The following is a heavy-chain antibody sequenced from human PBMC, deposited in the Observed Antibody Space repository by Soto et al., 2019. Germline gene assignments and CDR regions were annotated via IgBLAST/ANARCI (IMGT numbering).Heavy chain of an antibody. CDR1: GFTFSIFA. Sequence: VGSLRLSCAASGFTFSIFAMSWVRQAPGKGLEWVSGMGGSNDDTSYADSVKGRFTISRDSSKNTLFLQMNSLRAEDTAVYFCAKDRVNHNSVWDPFDIWGQGTTVTVSS. J-gene: IGHJ3*02. D-gene: IGHD1-20*01. CDR2: MGGSNDDT. CDR3: AKDRVNHNSVWDPFDI. V-gene: IGHV3-23*01.